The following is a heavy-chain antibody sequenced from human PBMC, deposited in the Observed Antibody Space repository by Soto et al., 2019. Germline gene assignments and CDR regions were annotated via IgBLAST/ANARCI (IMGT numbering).Heavy chain of an antibody. CDR1: GYTFNNFG. Sequence: ASVKVSCKASGYTFNNFGISWVRQAPGQGLEWLGWISDYSGDTKYAENLQGRVTLTTDTSTSTAYMELRSLRSDDTAVYYCVRAHALGFSNWFDPWGRGTLVTVSS. V-gene: IGHV1-18*01. J-gene: IGHJ5*02. CDR3: VRAHALGFSNWFDP. D-gene: IGHD3-10*01. CDR2: ISDYSGDT.